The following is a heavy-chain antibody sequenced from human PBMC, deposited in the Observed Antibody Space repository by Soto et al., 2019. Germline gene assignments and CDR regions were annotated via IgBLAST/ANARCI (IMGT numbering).Heavy chain of an antibody. V-gene: IGHV4-31*03. CDR3: ARDDDDYFDY. Sequence: SETLSLTCTVSGGSISSGGYYWSWIRQHPGKGLEWIGYIYYSGSTYYNPSLKSRVTISVDTSKNQFSLKLSSVTAADTAVYYCARDDDDYFDYWGQGTLVTVSS. CDR1: GGSISSGGYY. D-gene: IGHD3-16*01. J-gene: IGHJ4*02. CDR2: IYYSGST.